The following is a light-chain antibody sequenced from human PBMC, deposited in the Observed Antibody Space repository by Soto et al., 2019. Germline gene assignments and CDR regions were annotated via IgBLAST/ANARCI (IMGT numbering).Light chain of an antibody. CDR2: GAS. J-gene: IGKJ1*01. Sequence: DIQMTQSPSSLSASVGDRVTITCRASQSISRHFNWYQQKPGKAPKLLIYGASSLQTGVPSIFSGSGSGTDFTLTISSLQPEDFATYYCQQSYTTPWTFGQGTKVEIK. CDR1: QSISRH. V-gene: IGKV1-39*01. CDR3: QQSYTTPWT.